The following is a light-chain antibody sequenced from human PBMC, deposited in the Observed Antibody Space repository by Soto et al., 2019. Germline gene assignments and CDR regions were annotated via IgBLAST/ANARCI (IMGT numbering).Light chain of an antibody. Sequence: EIVLTQSPGTLSLSPGERATVSCRASQSVSSSYLAGYQQKPGQAPRLLIFGASSSATGIPERFSGSGSWADFKLTITRPEPEDCAVDYCQHYCNSPYNLGRGTRVDIK. V-gene: IGKV3-20*01. CDR1: QSVSSSY. CDR2: GAS. J-gene: IGKJ2*01. CDR3: QHYCNSPYN.